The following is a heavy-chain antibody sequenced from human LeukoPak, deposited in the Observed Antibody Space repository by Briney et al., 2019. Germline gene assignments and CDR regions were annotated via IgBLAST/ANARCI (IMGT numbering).Heavy chain of an antibody. Sequence: GGSLRLSCAASGINFSNAWLTWVRQAPGKGLEWVGRIKSKKDGEITDYAAPVKGRFTISRDNAKNSLYLQMNSLRAEDTALYYCAKDMYGGGGGFDYWGQGTLVTVSS. CDR1: GINFSNAW. D-gene: IGHD1-26*01. J-gene: IGHJ4*02. CDR2: IKSKKDGEIT. V-gene: IGHV3-15*01. CDR3: AKDMYGGGGGFDY.